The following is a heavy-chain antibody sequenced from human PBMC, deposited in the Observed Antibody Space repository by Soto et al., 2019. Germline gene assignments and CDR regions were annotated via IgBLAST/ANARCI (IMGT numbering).Heavy chain of an antibody. J-gene: IGHJ3*01. CDR2: INTDGSST. CDR1: GFSFSSYW. V-gene: IGHV3-74*01. D-gene: IGHD3-9*01. CDR3: ARSPGGYYID. Sequence: GGSLRLSCANSGFSFSSYWMHWVRQGPGKGLVWVSRINTDGSSTNYADSVKGRFTISRDNAKNTVYLQMNSLRAEDTAVYYCARSPGGYYIDWGQGTMVTVS.